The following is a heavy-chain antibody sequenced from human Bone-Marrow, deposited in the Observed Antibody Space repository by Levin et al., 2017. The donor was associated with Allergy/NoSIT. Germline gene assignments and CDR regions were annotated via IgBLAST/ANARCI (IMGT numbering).Heavy chain of an antibody. CDR3: AKHWGTGIWELYSDS. CDR2: IYPGDSET. D-gene: IGHD3-10*01. Sequence: GESLKISCKGSGYRFTNYWISWVRQMPGKGLEWMGIIYPGDSETKYSPSFQGQVTITADNSISTAFLQWSSLKASDTAMYYCAKHWGTGIWELYSDSWGQGTLFTVSS. V-gene: IGHV5-51*01. CDR1: GYRFTNYW. J-gene: IGHJ4*02.